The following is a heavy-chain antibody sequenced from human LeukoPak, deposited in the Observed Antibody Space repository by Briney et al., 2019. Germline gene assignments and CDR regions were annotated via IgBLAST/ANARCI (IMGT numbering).Heavy chain of an antibody. CDR1: GFTFSSYE. D-gene: IGHD3-10*02. J-gene: IGHJ6*04. CDR3: AELGITMIGGV. CDR2: ITGSGSTI. Sequence: GGTLRLSCAASGFTFSSYEMNWVRQAPGRGLEWVSYITGSGSTIYYADSVKGRFTISRDNAKNSLYLQMNSLRAEDTAVYYCAELGITMIGGVWGKGTTVTISS. V-gene: IGHV3-48*03.